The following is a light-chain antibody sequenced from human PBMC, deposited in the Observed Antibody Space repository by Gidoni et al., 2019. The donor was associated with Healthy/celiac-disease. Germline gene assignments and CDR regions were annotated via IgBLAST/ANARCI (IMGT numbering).Light chain of an antibody. Sequence: SSELTQAPAVSVALGQTVRITCQGDSLRSYYASWYQQKPGQAPVLVIYGKNNRPSGIPDRFSGFSSGNTASLTITGAQAEDEADYYCNSRDSSGNHLVVFGGGTKLTVL. J-gene: IGLJ2*01. CDR2: GKN. CDR1: SLRSYY. CDR3: NSRDSSGNHLVV. V-gene: IGLV3-19*01.